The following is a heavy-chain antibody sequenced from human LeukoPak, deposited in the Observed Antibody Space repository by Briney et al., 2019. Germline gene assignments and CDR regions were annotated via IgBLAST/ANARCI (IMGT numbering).Heavy chain of an antibody. CDR2: IWYDGSNK. D-gene: IGHD5-24*01. Sequence: GRSLRLSCAASGFTFSSYGMHWVRQAPGKGLEWVAVIWYDGSNKYYADSVKGRFTISRDNSKNTLYLQMNSLRAEDTAVYYCARDRRDGYNAFDHWVQGTLVTVSS. V-gene: IGHV3-33*01. CDR3: ARDRRDGYNAFDH. J-gene: IGHJ4*02. CDR1: GFTFSSYG.